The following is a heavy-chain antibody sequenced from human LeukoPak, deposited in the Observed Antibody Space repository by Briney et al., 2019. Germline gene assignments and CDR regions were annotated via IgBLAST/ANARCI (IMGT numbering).Heavy chain of an antibody. D-gene: IGHD6-19*01. CDR1: GFTFSSYS. CDR3: ARDKYNSGAYGDFDH. J-gene: IGHJ4*02. V-gene: IGHV3-21*01. CDR2: ISSSSSYI. Sequence: GGSLRLSCAASGFTFSSYSMNWVRQAPGKGLEWVSSISSSSSYIYYADSVKGRFTISRDNAKNSLYLQMNSLRAEDTAVYYCARDKYNSGAYGDFDHWGQGTLVTVSS.